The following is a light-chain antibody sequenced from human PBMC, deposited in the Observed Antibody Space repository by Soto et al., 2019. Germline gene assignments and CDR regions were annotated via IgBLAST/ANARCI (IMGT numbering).Light chain of an antibody. Sequence: DIVMTQSPDSLAVSLGGRATINCKSSQSVLSSSNNKNYLAWYQQKPGQPPKLLIYWASTRESGVPDRFSGSGSGTDFTLTISGLQAEDVAVYYCQQYYSTPKTFGQGTKVEIK. CDR1: QSVLSSSNNKNY. J-gene: IGKJ1*01. CDR2: WAS. CDR3: QQYYSTPKT. V-gene: IGKV4-1*01.